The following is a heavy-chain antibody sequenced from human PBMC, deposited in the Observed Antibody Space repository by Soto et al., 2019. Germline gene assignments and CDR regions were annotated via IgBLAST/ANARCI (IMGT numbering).Heavy chain of an antibody. CDR3: VRDHHDFSSDYHYYHMDV. V-gene: IGHV1-18*01. D-gene: IGHD3-3*01. Sequence: QAQLVQSGAEMKKPGASVKVSCKASGYTLSNYGISWVRQAPGQGLEWMGWSSTYNGNTKYAKKFQGRATMTTDTSTSTAYMELRSLRSDDTAVYYCVRDHHDFSSDYHYYHMDVWGKGTTVTVSS. CDR1: GYTLSNYG. J-gene: IGHJ6*03. CDR2: SSTYNGNT.